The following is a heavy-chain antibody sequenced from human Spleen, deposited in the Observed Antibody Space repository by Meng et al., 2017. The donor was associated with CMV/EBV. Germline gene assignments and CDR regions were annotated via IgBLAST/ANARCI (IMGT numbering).Heavy chain of an antibody. D-gene: IGHD3/OR15-3a*01. J-gene: IGHJ5*02. V-gene: IGHV4-34*01. CDR3: ARASPLGLNWFDP. CDR2: KKKNGRK. Sequence: RGVRKQQGKGVERIGEKKKNGRKKNNTKIKRRVTISVDTSKNQFALKMSSVTAADTAVYYCARASPLGLNWFDPWGQGTLVTVSS.